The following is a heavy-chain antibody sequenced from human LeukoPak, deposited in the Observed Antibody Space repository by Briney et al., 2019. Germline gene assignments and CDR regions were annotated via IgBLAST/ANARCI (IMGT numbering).Heavy chain of an antibody. CDR1: GGTLSTSA. V-gene: IGHV1-69*05. Sequence: SVKVSCKASGGTLSTSAVSWVRQAPGQGLEWMGGIIPISGATKYAPSFQGRLTIATDGSTNTAYMELTRLRYDDTAVYYCARALEDGWLQLLQFDHWGRGTLVTVSS. CDR3: ARALEDGWLQLLQFDH. J-gene: IGHJ4*02. D-gene: IGHD5-24*01. CDR2: IIPISGAT.